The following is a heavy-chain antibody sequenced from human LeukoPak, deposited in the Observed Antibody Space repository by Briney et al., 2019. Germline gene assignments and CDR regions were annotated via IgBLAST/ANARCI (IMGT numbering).Heavy chain of an antibody. CDR1: GYTFTNNY. CDR2: INPSGDNT. D-gene: IGHD5-12*01. V-gene: IGHV1-46*01. Sequence: ASVKVSCKASGYTFTNNYMHWVRQAPGQGLEWMGIINPSGDNTWYAQKFQGRVTLTRDMATSTDYMEVSSLRSEDTAVYYCARDNSLGDSAWWFDPWGQETLVTVSS. CDR3: ARDNSLGDSAWWFDP. J-gene: IGHJ5*02.